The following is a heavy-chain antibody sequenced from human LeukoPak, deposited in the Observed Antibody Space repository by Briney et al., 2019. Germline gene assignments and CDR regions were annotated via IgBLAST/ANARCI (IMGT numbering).Heavy chain of an antibody. V-gene: IGHV3-30*14. J-gene: IGHJ4*02. Sequence: PGGSLRLSCAASGFTVSSNYMSWVRQAPGKGLEWVAVISYDGSNKFYADSVKGRFTISRDNSKNTLCLQINSLRHEDTAVYFCARDANWGSTDYWGQGTLVTVFS. CDR2: ISYDGSNK. CDR3: ARDANWGSTDY. D-gene: IGHD7-27*01. CDR1: GFTVSSNY.